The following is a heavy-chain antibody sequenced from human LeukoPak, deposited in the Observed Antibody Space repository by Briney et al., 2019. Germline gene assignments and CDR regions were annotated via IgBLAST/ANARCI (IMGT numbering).Heavy chain of an antibody. J-gene: IGHJ4*02. Sequence: GGSLRLSCAASGFTFSSYAMSWVRQAPGKGLEWVSAISGSGGSTYYADSVEGRFTISRGNSKNTLYLQTNSLRAEDTAVYYCATARVEDYWGQGTLVTVSS. V-gene: IGHV3-23*01. CDR2: ISGSGGST. CDR3: ATARVEDY. CDR1: GFTFSSYA. D-gene: IGHD4-23*01.